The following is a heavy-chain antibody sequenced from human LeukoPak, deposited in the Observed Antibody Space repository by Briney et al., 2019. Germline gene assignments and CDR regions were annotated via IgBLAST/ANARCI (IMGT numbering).Heavy chain of an antibody. D-gene: IGHD3-10*01. Sequence: SETLSLTCTVSGGSISSSNYYWGWIRQPPGKGLEWIGSIHYSGSSDYNPSLKSRGTISVDTSKKHFSLKLSSVTAADTAVYYCARQNWFGEATLDYWGQGTLVTVSS. J-gene: IGHJ4*02. V-gene: IGHV4-39*01. CDR1: GGSISSSNYY. CDR2: IHYSGSS. CDR3: ARQNWFGEATLDY.